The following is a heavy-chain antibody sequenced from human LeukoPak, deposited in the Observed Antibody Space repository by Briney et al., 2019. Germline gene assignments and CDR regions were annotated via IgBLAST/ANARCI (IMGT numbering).Heavy chain of an antibody. CDR3: ARLGSSWYPHDAFDI. CDR1: GGSFSGYY. J-gene: IGHJ3*02. V-gene: IGHV4-34*01. D-gene: IGHD6-13*01. Sequence: SETLSLTCAVYGGSFSGYYWSWIRQPPGKGLEWIGEINHSGSTNYNPSLKSRVTISVDTSKNQFSLKLSSVTAADTAVYYCARLGSSWYPHDAFDIWGQGTMVTVSS. CDR2: INHSGST.